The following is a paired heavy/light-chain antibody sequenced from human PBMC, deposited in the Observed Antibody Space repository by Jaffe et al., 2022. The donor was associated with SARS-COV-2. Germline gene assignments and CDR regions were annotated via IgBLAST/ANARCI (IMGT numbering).Light chain of an antibody. J-gene: IGLJ3*02. CDR1: SSNIGNNY. V-gene: IGLV1-51*01. Sequence: QSVLTQPPSVSAAPGQKVTISCSGSSSNIGNNYVSWYQQLPGTAPKLLIYDNNKRPSGIPDRFSGSKSGTSATLGITGLQTGDEADYYCGTWDSSLSAGQVFGGGTKLTVL. CDR2: DNN. CDR3: GTWDSSLSAGQV.
Heavy chain of an antibody. CDR1: GGSISSGDYY. J-gene: IGHJ4*02. CDR2: IYYSGST. V-gene: IGHV4-30-4*01. Sequence: QVQLQESGPGLVKPSQTLSLTCTVSGGSISSGDYYWSWIRQPPGKGLEWIGYIYYSGSTYYNPSLKSRVTISVDTSKNQFSLKLSSVTAADTAVYYCARAGVTATLDYWGQGTLVTVSS. D-gene: IGHD2-21*02. CDR3: ARAGVTATLDY.